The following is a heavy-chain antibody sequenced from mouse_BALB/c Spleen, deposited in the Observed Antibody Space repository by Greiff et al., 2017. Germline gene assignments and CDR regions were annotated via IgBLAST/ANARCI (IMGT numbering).Heavy chain of an antibody. CDR3: ASPVYYGYDGYAMDY. Sequence: EVQLQQSGPELVKPGASVKMSCKASGYTFTSYVMHWVKQKPGQGLEWIGYINPYNDGTKYNEKFKGKATLTSDKSSSTAYMELSSLTSEDSAVYYCASPVYYGYDGYAMDYWGQGTSVTVSS. CDR2: INPYNDGT. D-gene: IGHD2-2*01. V-gene: IGHV1-14*01. J-gene: IGHJ4*01. CDR1: GYTFTSYV.